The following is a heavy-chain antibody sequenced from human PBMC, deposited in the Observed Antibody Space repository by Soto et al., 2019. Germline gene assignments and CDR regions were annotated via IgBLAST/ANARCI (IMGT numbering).Heavy chain of an antibody. Sequence: ASVKVSCKASGYTFTGYYMHWVRQAPGQGLEWMGWINPNSGGTNYAQKFQGWVTMTRDTSISTAHMELSRLRSDDTAVYYCARDLDSFDYWGQGTLVTVSS. V-gene: IGHV1-2*04. CDR1: GYTFTGYY. CDR3: ARDLDSFDY. J-gene: IGHJ4*02. CDR2: INPNSGGT.